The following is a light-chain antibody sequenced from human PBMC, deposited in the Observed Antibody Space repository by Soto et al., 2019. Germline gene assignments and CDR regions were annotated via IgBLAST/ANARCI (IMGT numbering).Light chain of an antibody. CDR1: QNVLYSSNHKNY. CDR3: QQYYTAPVT. V-gene: IGKV4-1*01. J-gene: IGKJ3*01. Sequence: DIVMTHTPDSLAVSLGERATINCKSSQNVLYSSNHKNYLAWYQQKPGQPPKLRIYWASTRDSGVPDRFSGSGSGTDFTLTNSSLQAEDVALYYCQQYYTAPVTFRPGTKGDIK. CDR2: WAS.